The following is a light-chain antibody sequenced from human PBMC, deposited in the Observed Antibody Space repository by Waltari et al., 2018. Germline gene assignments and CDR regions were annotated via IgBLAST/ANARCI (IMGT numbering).Light chain of an antibody. V-gene: IGKV1-39*01. Sequence: DIQMTQSPSSLSASVGDRVTIPCRASQRISTYLNWYQQKPGKAPKLLIFGASNLQSGVPSRFSGSGSGTDFTLTISSLQPEDFATYSCQQSYSNLLTFGGGTKVEIK. CDR3: QQSYSNLLT. J-gene: IGKJ4*01. CDR2: GAS. CDR1: QRISTY.